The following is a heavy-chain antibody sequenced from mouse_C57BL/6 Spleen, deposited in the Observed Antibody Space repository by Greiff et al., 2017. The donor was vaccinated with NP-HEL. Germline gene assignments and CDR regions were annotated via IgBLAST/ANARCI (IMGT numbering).Heavy chain of an antibody. CDR3: ARPSTAQATSAWFAY. D-gene: IGHD3-2*02. CDR1: GYTFTGYW. Sequence: VQLQQSGAELMKPGASVKLSCKATGYTFTGYWIEWVKQRPGHGLEWIGEILPGSGSTNYNEKFKGKDTFTADTSSNTAYRQLSSLTTEDSAIYYCARPSTAQATSAWFAYWGQGTLVTVSA. J-gene: IGHJ3*01. CDR2: ILPGSGST. V-gene: IGHV1-9*01.